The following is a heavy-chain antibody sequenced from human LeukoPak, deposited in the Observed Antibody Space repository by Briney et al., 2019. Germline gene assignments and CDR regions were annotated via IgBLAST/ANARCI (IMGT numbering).Heavy chain of an antibody. CDR3: ATREGTLMTY. CDR2: IYYSGST. J-gene: IGHJ4*02. CDR1: GGSISSGDYY. Sequence: SETLSLTCTVSGGSISSGDYYWSWIRQPPWKGLEGIGYIYYSGSTYYNPSLKSRVTISVDTSKNQFSLKLSSVTAADTAVYYCATREGTLMTYWGQGTLVTVSS. D-gene: IGHD3-10*01. V-gene: IGHV4-30-4*08.